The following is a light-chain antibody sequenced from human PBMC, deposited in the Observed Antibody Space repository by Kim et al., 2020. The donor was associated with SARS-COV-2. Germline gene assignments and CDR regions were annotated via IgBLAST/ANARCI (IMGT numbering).Light chain of an antibody. Sequence: SYELTQPPSVSVSPGQTASITCSGDKLGDKYACWYQQKPGQSPVLVIYQDSKRSSGIPERFSGSNSGNTATLTISGTQAMDEADYYCQAWDSSTGV. J-gene: IGLJ3*02. CDR2: QDS. CDR3: QAWDSSTGV. CDR1: KLGDKY. V-gene: IGLV3-1*01.